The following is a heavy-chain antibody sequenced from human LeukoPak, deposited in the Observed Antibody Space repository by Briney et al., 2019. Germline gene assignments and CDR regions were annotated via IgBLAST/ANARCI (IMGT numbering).Heavy chain of an antibody. CDR2: ISASGISI. CDR1: GLTFDSYD. V-gene: IGHV3-48*03. CDR3: VPPAAGLHRTISTEYFQH. Sequence: GGSLRLSCAAAGLTFDSYDMYWVRQSPGKGPEWVSYISASGISIKYADSVKGRFTISRGNAKNLVYLQMDSLRAEDTAVYYCVPPAAGLHRTISTEYFQHWGQGTPVIVSS. D-gene: IGHD6-13*01. J-gene: IGHJ1*01.